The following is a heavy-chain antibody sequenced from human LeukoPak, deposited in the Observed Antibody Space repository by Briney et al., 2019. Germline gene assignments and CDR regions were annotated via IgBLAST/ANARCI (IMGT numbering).Heavy chain of an antibody. CDR3: ARQSAGHLGDAFDI. CDR1: GYRFTSYW. J-gene: IGHJ3*02. V-gene: IGHV5-51*01. CDR2: IYPGDTET. D-gene: IGHD7-27*01. Sequence: GESLEISFKGSGYRFTSYWIGWGRPMPGKGVGWMGIIYPGDTETTYRPSFQGQVNISADKSISTAYLQWSSLKASDTAMYYCARQSAGHLGDAFDIWGQGTMVTVSS.